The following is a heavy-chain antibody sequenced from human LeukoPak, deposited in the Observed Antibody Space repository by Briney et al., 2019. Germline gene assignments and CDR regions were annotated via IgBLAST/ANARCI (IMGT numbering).Heavy chain of an antibody. CDR2: ISHDGSKK. CDR1: GFAFSSYA. CDR3: AKDWKFYYVAGSFFPDN. Sequence: ARSLTLSCAASGFAFSSYALHWVRQAPAKGLECVAVISHDGSKKYYADFVKGRFTISRDNSKNTLYLHMNSLIPEDKAVYFCAKDWKFYYVAGSFFPDNWGQGTLVTVSS. D-gene: IGHD3-10*01. V-gene: IGHV3-30-3*01. J-gene: IGHJ4*02.